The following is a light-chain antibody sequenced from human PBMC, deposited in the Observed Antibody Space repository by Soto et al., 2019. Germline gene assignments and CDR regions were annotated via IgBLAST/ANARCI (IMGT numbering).Light chain of an antibody. CDR3: QQADSFPLT. Sequence: DIQMTQSPSSVSASIGDTVTITCRASQDISTLLAWYQQKPGKAPKLLIYGASTLEGGVPSRFSGRGSGTDFTLTISSLQPEDFATYFCQQADSFPLTFGGGTKVEIK. CDR2: GAS. CDR1: QDISTL. V-gene: IGKV1D-12*01. J-gene: IGKJ4*01.